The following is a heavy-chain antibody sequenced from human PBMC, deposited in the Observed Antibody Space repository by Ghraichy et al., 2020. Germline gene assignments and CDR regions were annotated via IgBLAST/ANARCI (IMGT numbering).Heavy chain of an antibody. CDR2: ISYDGSKK. CDR3: ARGKPSTIMDYYYYYYMDV. D-gene: IGHD2-2*02. CDR1: GFTFSSYD. V-gene: IGHV3-30-3*01. J-gene: IGHJ6*03. Sequence: GGSLRLSCAASGFTFSSYDMNWVRQAPGKGLEWVALISYDGSKKYYAESVKGRFTISRDNSKNTLYLQVNSLRPEDTAVYYCARGKPSTIMDYYYYYYMDVWGKGTTVTVSS.